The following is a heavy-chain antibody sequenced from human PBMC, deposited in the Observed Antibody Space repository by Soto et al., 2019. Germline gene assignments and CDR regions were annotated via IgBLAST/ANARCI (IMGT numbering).Heavy chain of an antibody. J-gene: IGHJ5*02. CDR1: GFTFNSYS. D-gene: IGHD6-19*01. Sequence: EVQLVESGGGLVQPGGSLRLSCAASGFTFNSYSMNWVRQAPGKGLEWVSYISTGGTTIYYADSVKGRFTISRDNAKNSLYLQRNSLRAEDTAVYHWARTAVAGISGWFDPWGQGTLVTVSS. V-gene: IGHV3-48*01. CDR2: ISTGGTTI. CDR3: ARTAVAGISGWFDP.